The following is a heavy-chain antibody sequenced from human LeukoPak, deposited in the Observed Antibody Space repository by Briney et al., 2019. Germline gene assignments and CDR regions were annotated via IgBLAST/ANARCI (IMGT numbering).Heavy chain of an antibody. CDR2: INHSGST. Sequence: SETLSLTCAVYGGSFSGYYWSWIRQPPGKGLEWIGEINHSGSTNYNPSLKSRVTISVDTSKNQFSLKLSSVTAADTAVYCCARGARQRTYYYDSSGSVYFDYWGQGTLVTVSS. CDR3: ARGARQRTYYYDSSGSVYFDY. V-gene: IGHV4-34*01. D-gene: IGHD3-22*01. J-gene: IGHJ4*02. CDR1: GGSFSGYY.